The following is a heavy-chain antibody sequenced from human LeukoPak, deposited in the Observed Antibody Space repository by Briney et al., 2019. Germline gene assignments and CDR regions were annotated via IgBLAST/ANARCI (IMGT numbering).Heavy chain of an antibody. CDR1: GGSISTRIYY. Sequence: SETLSLTCIVSGGSISTRIYYWVWIRQPPGTGLEWIGCDSYSGSTHYNPSLKSRVTIPVDTSKNQFSLKLSSVTAADSAVYYCARLGDSSGSYPYAFDTWGQGAMVTVSS. D-gene: IGHD3-22*01. CDR3: ARLGDSSGSYPYAFDT. CDR2: DSYSGST. V-gene: IGHV4-39*01. J-gene: IGHJ3*02.